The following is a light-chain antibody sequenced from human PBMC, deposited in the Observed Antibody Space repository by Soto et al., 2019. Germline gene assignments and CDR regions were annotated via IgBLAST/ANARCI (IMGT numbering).Light chain of an antibody. CDR2: GAF. J-gene: IGKJ5*01. CDR1: QSVTR. V-gene: IGKV3-15*01. CDR3: QQRSNWST. Sequence: EIVLTQSPGTLSLSPGERATLSCRASQSVTRLAWYQQKPGQAPRLLIYGAFTRATGIPARFSGSGSGTEFTLTISSLQSEDFAVYYCQQRSNWSTFGQGTRLEIK.